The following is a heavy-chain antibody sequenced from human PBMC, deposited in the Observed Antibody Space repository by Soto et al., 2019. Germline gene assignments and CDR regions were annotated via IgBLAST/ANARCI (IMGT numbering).Heavy chain of an antibody. CDR1: GFTFSLYA. V-gene: IGHV3-23*01. Sequence: EEQLLESGGGLVQPGGSLRLSCAASGFTFSLYAMTWVRHTPGKGLEWVASISGTGERTYYADSVKGRLIISKDNSKNSVFLQMNSLRAEDTAEYYCAKGDWLYDNYYGMEVWGQGTSVTVSS. CDR3: AKGDWLYDNYYGMEV. D-gene: IGHD3-9*01. CDR2: ISGTGERT. J-gene: IGHJ6*02.